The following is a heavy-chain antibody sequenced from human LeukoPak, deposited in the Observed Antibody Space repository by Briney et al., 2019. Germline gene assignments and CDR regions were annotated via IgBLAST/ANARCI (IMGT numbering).Heavy chain of an antibody. CDR1: GGSISSGSYY. D-gene: IGHD3-9*01. Sequence: SQTLSLTCTVSGGSISSGSYYWSWIRQPAGKGLEWIGRIYTSGSTNYNPSLKSRVTMSVDTSKNQFSLKLSSVTAADTAVYYCARGRYYDILTGYWNPYFDYWGQGTLVTVSS. V-gene: IGHV4-61*02. CDR3: ARGRYYDILTGYWNPYFDY. CDR2: IYTSGST. J-gene: IGHJ4*02.